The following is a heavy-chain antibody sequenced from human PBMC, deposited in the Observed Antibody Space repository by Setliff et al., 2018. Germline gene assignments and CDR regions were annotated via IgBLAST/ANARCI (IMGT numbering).Heavy chain of an antibody. CDR1: GGTFSSYA. J-gene: IGHJ4*02. CDR2: IIPIFGTA. V-gene: IGHV1-69*05. CDR3: ARCRAVAETLDFDN. D-gene: IGHD6-19*01. Sequence: ASVKVSCKASGGTFSSYAISWVRQAPGQGLEWMGGIIPIFGTANYAQKFQGRVTITTDESTSTAYMELSSLRSEDTAVYYCARCRAVAETLDFDNWGQGTLVTVSS.